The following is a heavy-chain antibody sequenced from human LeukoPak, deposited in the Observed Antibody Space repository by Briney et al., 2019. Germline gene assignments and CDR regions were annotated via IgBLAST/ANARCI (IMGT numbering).Heavy chain of an antibody. Sequence: SRTLSLTCAISGDSVSSNSAAWNWIRQFPSRGLEWLGRTYYRSKWYNDYAVSVKSRITVNPDTSKNQFSLQLNSVTPEDTAVYYCAGAVAGTSALFYWGQGTLVTVSS. J-gene: IGHJ4*02. V-gene: IGHV6-1*01. CDR1: GDSVSSNSAA. CDR3: AGAVAGTSALFY. D-gene: IGHD6-19*01. CDR2: TYYRSKWYN.